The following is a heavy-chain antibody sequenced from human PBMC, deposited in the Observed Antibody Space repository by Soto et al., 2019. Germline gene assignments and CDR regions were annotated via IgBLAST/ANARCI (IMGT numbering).Heavy chain of an antibody. J-gene: IGHJ4*02. D-gene: IGHD3-3*01. Sequence: PSESLSLTCAVYGGSFSGYYWSWIHQPPGKGLEWIGEINHSGSTNYNPSLKSRVTISVDTSKNQFSLKLSSVTAADTAVYYCARGRGNDFWSGYYTQPTTYFDYWGQGTLITVSS. V-gene: IGHV4-34*01. CDR3: ARGRGNDFWSGYYTQPTTYFDY. CDR2: INHSGST. CDR1: GGSFSGYY.